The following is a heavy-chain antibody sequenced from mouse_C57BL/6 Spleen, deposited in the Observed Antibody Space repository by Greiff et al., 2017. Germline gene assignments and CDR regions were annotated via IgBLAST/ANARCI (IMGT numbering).Heavy chain of an antibody. CDR2: IYPGSGST. CDR1: GYTFTSYW. J-gene: IGHJ4*01. D-gene: IGHD1-1*01. CDR3: ARAVTTVVATGGYAMCY. V-gene: IGHV1-55*01. Sequence: QVQLQQPGAELVKPGASVKMSCKASGYTFTSYWITWVKQRPGQGLEWIGDIYPGSGSTNYTEKFKSKATLTVDTSSSTAYMQLSSLTSEDSAVYYCARAVTTVVATGGYAMCYWGQVASVTVSS.